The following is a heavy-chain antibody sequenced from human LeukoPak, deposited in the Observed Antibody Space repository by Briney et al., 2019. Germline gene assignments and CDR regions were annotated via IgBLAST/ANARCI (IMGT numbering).Heavy chain of an antibody. CDR3: ARVPPMGYSYGYEDY. J-gene: IGHJ4*02. D-gene: IGHD5-18*01. V-gene: IGHV1-18*01. Sequence: ASVKVSCKASGYTFNSHGISWERQAPGQGLEWMGWISAYNGNTNYAQKLQGRVTMTTDTSTSTAYMELRSLRSDDTAVYYCARVPPMGYSYGYEDYWGQGTLVTVSS. CDR2: ISAYNGNT. CDR1: GYTFNSHG.